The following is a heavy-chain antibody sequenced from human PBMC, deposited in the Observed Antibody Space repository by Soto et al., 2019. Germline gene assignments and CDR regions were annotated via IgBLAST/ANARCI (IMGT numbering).Heavy chain of an antibody. CDR1: GGSISSSSYY. CDR2: IYYSGST. V-gene: IGHV4-39*01. Sequence: SETLSLTCTVSGGSISSSSYYWGWIRQPPGKGLEWIGSIYYSGSTYYNPSLKSRVTISVDTSKNQFSLKLSSVTAADTAVYYCARTNKGPPIDWGQGTLVTVSS. J-gene: IGHJ1*01. CDR3: ARTNKGPPID.